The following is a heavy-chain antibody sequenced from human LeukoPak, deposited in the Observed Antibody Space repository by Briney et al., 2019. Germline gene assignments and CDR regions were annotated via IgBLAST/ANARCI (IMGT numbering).Heavy chain of an antibody. D-gene: IGHD6-13*01. CDR3: ARVHPTIAAAGKVFKPVYYMDV. J-gene: IGHJ6*03. CDR1: GGSISSGPYY. Sequence: ETLSLTCTVSGGSISSGPYYWAWIRQPPGKGLEWIGSIYYTGSTYKNPSLKSRVTISIDTSKNQFSLKLNSVTAADTAVYYCARVHPTIAAAGKVFKPVYYMDVWGKGTTVTISS. CDR2: IYYTGST. V-gene: IGHV4-39*01.